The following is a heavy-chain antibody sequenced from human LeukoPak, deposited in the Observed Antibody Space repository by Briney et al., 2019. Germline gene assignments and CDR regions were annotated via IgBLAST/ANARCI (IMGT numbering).Heavy chain of an antibody. V-gene: IGHV1-24*01. Sequence: GASVKVSCKVSGYTLTELSMHWVRQAPGKGLEWMGGFDPEDGETIYAQKFQGRVTMTEDTSTDTAYMELSSLRSEDTAVYYCATDDYYDSSGYYPARHWGQGTLVTVSS. D-gene: IGHD3-22*01. CDR2: FDPEDGET. CDR1: GYTLTELS. CDR3: ATDDYYDSSGYYPARH. J-gene: IGHJ4*02.